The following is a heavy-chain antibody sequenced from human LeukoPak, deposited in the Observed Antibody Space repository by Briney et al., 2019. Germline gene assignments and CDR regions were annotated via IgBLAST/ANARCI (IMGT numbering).Heavy chain of an antibody. CDR2: VYHSGIT. V-gene: IGHV4-39*07. J-gene: IGHJ4*02. CDR1: GGSITNTNYY. D-gene: IGHD4-17*01. Sequence: SETLSLTCTVSGGSITNTNYYWAWIRQPPGEGLEWIGSVYHSGITYYTPSLKSRVTISVDKSKNQFSLKLSSVTAADTAVYYCARDKGSYGDRGVWYWGQGTLVTVSS. CDR3: ARDKGSYGDRGVWY.